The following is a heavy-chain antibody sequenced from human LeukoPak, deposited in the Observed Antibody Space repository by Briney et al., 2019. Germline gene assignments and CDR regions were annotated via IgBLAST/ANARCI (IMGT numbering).Heavy chain of an antibody. J-gene: IGHJ6*03. CDR2: INPKSGGT. D-gene: IGHD6-6*01. Sequence: ASVKVSCKASGYTFTGYFMHWVRQAPGQGPEWMGWINPKSGGTNYVQKFQGRVSMTRDTSTSTFSMELRRLTSDDTAVYYCARDLWGSSSGGGYSGNYYYYYMDVWGKGTTVTVSS. V-gene: IGHV1-2*02. CDR1: GYTFTGYF. CDR3: ARDLWGSSSGGGYSGNYYYYYMDV.